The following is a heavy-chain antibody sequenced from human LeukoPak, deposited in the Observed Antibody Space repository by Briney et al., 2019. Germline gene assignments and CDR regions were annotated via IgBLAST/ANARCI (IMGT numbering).Heavy chain of an antibody. V-gene: IGHV3-74*01. CDR1: GYTFSRYW. Sequence: GGPLRLPCTASGYTFSRYWMHWLRHAPGRGLLWVSRMSSDSSSTTYVDSVKGRFTISRHNARSTLYLQMDSLTAEDTAVYYCARARGPYSRGEAGFDCWGEGTRVTVSS. D-gene: IGHD6-13*01. J-gene: IGHJ4*02. CDR2: MSSDSSST. CDR3: ARARGPYSRGEAGFDC.